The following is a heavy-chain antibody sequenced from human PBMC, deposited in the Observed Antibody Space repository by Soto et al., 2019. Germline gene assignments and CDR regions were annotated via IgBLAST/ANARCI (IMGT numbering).Heavy chain of an antibody. J-gene: IGHJ6*02. CDR1: GYTFTSYD. D-gene: IGHD5-18*01. CDR3: ARVGNSYGYYYYYGMDV. CDR2: MNPNSGNT. Sequence: ASVKVSCKASGYTFTSYDINWVRQATGQGLEWMGWMNPNSGNTGYAQKFQGRVTMTRNTSISTAYMELSSLRSEDTAVYYCARVGNSYGYYYYYGMDVWGQGTTVTVSS. V-gene: IGHV1-8*01.